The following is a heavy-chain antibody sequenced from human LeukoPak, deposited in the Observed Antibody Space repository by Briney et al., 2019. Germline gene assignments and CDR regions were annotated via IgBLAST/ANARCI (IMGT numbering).Heavy chain of an antibody. J-gene: IGHJ6*03. CDR3: AMGRGYCSSTSCYDVERNYYYYMDV. V-gene: IGHV1-69*06. Sequence: SVKVSCKASGGTFSSYAISWVRQAPGQGLEWMGGIIPIFGTANYAQKFQGRVTITADKSTSTAYMELSSLRSEDTAVYYCAMGRGYCSSTSCYDVERNYYYYMDVWGKGTTVTVSS. CDR1: GGTFSSYA. CDR2: IIPIFGTA. D-gene: IGHD2-2*01.